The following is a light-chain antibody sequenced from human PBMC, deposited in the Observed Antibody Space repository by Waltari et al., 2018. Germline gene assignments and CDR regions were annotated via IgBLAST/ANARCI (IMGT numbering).Light chain of an antibody. Sequence: EIVLTQSPATLSVSPGESATLPCRDSQSVRNNLAWYQQKPGQAPRLLIYGASNRATGIPARFSGSGSATEFTLTIRCLQSEDFALYHCQQYNHWPPEFTFGPGTKVDIK. CDR3: QQYNHWPPEFT. V-gene: IGKV3-15*01. J-gene: IGKJ3*01. CDR1: QSVRNN. CDR2: GAS.